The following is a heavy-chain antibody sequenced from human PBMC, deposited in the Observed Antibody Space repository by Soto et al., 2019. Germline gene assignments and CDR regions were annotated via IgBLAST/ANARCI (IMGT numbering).Heavy chain of an antibody. Sequence: HPGGSLRLSCVGSGFSFRKYAMNWVRQAPGKGLEWVSGISGSGGSGRGFYADPVKGRFTISRDNSKNTLYLEMNSLGAEDTAVYYCAKDLDDYSSAIDFWGQGTLVTVSS. CDR2: ISGSGGSGRG. V-gene: IGHV3-23*01. CDR3: AKDLDDYSSAIDF. CDR1: GFSFRKYA. D-gene: IGHD4-4*01. J-gene: IGHJ4*02.